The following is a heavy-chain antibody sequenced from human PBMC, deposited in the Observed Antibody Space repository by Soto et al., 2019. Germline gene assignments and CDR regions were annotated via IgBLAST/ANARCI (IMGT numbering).Heavy chain of an antibody. Sequence: CSKRATPNHNKQAPSRGLEWLGRTYYRSKWSTDYAVSLRGRITVSPESSKNQFSLRLTSLTPEDTAAYYCARALAGSYDYWGQGTLVTVSS. J-gene: IGHJ4*02. CDR3: ARALAGSYDY. CDR2: TYYRSKWST. CDR1: CSKRAT. V-gene: IGHV6-1*01. D-gene: IGHD3-10*01.